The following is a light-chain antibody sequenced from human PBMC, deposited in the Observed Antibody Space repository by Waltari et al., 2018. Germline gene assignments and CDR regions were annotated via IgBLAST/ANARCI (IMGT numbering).Light chain of an antibody. CDR1: SSAVGNYNL. CDR2: ETT. J-gene: IGLJ1*01. CDR3: CSYAGLGTYV. V-gene: IGLV2-23*01. Sequence: QSGLTQPASLSGSPGQSITISCPGTSSAVGNYNLFSWYQQYPGKAPKRMIYETTKRTSGVSDRFSGSKSGNTASLTISGLQAEDEADYYCCSYAGLGTYVFGTGTKVTVL.